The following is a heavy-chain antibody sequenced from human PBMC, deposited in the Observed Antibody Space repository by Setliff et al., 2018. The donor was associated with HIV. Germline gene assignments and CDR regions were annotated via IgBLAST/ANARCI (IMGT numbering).Heavy chain of an antibody. V-gene: IGHV4-39*01. J-gene: IGHJ5*02. CDR2: IFYSGIN. CDR1: GDSINSRTHY. CDR3: VRQSGSFWYVDP. D-gene: IGHD1-26*01. Sequence: SETLSLTCNVSGDSINSRTHYWGWMRQPPGKGLEWIGSIFYSGINYYNPSLEGRITLSIDLSKNQFSLKLTSVTAADSALYFCVRQSGSFWYVDPWGQGTQVTVSS.